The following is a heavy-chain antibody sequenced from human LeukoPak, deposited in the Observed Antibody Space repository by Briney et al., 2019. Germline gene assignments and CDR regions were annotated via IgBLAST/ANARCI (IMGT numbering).Heavy chain of an antibody. CDR3: AKDERYSYGLGGY. V-gene: IGHV3-30*02. Sequence: GGSLRLSCAASGFTFSSYGMHWVRQAPGKGLEWVAFIRYDGSNKYYADSVKGRFTISRDNSKNTLYLQMNSLRAEDTAVYYCAKDERYSYGLGGYWGQEPWSPSPQ. D-gene: IGHD5-18*01. CDR1: GFTFSSYG. J-gene: IGHJ4*01. CDR2: IRYDGSNK.